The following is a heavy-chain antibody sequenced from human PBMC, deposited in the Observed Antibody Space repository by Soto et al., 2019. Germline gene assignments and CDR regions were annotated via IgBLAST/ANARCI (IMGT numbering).Heavy chain of an antibody. Sequence: PSETLSLTCAVSGGSIISASYSWSCIRQSPGRGLEWIGHIYSSGSTYYNPSLKSRVSISVDTSNNQFSLKLTSVTAADTAVYFCAREDAARIERWFDAWGQGILVTVSS. J-gene: IGHJ5*02. CDR3: AREDAARIERWFDA. D-gene: IGHD6-6*01. CDR1: GGSIISASYS. V-gene: IGHV4-31*11. CDR2: IYSSGST.